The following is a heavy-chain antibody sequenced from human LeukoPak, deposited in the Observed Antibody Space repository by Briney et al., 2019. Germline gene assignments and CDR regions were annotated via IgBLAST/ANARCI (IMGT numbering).Heavy chain of an antibody. J-gene: IGHJ4*02. CDR1: AYTFTSYG. V-gene: IGHV1-18*01. CDR3: ARSLRIQLWSANFDY. CDR2: VGVYNGNR. D-gene: IGHD5-18*01. Sequence: GAAVKVSFNSSAYTFTSYGNSWVRQAPAQGLGRMWWVGVYNGNRNYDQKLHGRVTMTTDTSKTTAYMELRMLRSDDTAVYYCARSLRIQLWSANFDYWGQGTLVTVSS.